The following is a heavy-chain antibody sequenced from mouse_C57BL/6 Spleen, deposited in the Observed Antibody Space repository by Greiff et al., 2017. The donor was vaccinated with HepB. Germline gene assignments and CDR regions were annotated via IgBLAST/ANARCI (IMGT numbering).Heavy chain of an antibody. CDR2: IYPRSGNT. D-gene: IGHD3-2*02. CDR3: ARREGEAGAMDY. Sequence: VKLVESGAELARPGASVKLSCKASGYTFTSYGISWVKQSTGQGLEWIGEIYPRSGNTYYNEKFKGKATLTADKSSRTAYMELRSLTSEDSAVYFCARREGEAGAMDYWGQGTSVTVSS. J-gene: IGHJ4*01. V-gene: IGHV1-81*01. CDR1: GYTFTSYG.